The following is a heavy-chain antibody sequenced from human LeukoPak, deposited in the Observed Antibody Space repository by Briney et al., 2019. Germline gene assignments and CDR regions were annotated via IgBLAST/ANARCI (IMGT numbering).Heavy chain of an antibody. CDR3: ARIGYSSSWYEDY. V-gene: IGHV4-61*02. Sequence: SETLSLTCTVSGDSISSDDYYWSWIRQPAGKGLEWIGRFSASGNSNYNPSLKSRLTISVDTSKNQFSLKLTSVTAADTAVYYCARIGYSSSWYEDYWGQGTLVTVSS. CDR2: FSASGNS. J-gene: IGHJ4*02. D-gene: IGHD6-13*01. CDR1: GDSISSDDYY.